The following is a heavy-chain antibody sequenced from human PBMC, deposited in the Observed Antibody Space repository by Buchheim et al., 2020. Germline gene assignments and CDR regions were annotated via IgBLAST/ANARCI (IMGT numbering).Heavy chain of an antibody. V-gene: IGHV4-59*04. CDR1: GGSISTYY. Sequence: QVQLQESGPGLVKPSETLSLTCTVSGGSISTYYWSWIRQPPGKGLEWIGTFHYSSNTYYNPSLRSRVTLSLDTSKSQFSLKVNSVTAADTAVYYCATYYYDSSWAYWGQGTL. D-gene: IGHD3-22*01. CDR2: FHYSSNT. CDR3: ATYYYDSSWAY. J-gene: IGHJ4*02.